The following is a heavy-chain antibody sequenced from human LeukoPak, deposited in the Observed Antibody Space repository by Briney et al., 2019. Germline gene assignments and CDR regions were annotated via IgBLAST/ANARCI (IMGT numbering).Heavy chain of an antibody. Sequence: SETLSLTCAVYGGSFSGYYWSWIRQPPGKGLEWIGEINHSGSTNYNPSLKSRVTISVDTSKNQFSLKLSSVTAADTAVYYCARGSGGVTTANVFDYWGQGTLVTVSS. CDR1: GGSFSGYY. CDR3: ARGSGGVTTANVFDY. CDR2: INHSGST. J-gene: IGHJ4*02. D-gene: IGHD2-15*01. V-gene: IGHV4-34*01.